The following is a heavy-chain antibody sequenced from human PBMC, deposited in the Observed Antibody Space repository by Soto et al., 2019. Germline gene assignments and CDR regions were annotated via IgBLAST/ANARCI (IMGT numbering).Heavy chain of an antibody. J-gene: IGHJ4*02. CDR3: ARESEDLTSNFDY. Sequence: XVSLQLSCAASGFTFTRYSMNWVRQAPGKGLEWVSSISSTTNYIYYGDSMKGRFTISRDNAKNSLYLEMNSLRAEDTAVYYCARESEDLTSNFDYWGQGTLVTVS. CDR2: ISSTTNYI. V-gene: IGHV3-21*06. CDR1: GFTFTRYS.